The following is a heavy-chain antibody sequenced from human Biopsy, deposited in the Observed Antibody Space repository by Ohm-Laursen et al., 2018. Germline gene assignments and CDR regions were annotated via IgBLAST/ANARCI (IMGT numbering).Heavy chain of an antibody. Sequence: PLRLSCTASGFTFDDYGMHWVRQAPGKGLEWVSLISWYGRTRYYADSVKGRFTISRDNSKNSLYLQMNSLRLEDTALYFCARAFRGQYFYYYYGMDVWGQGTTVTVSS. D-gene: IGHD3-9*01. CDR1: GFTFDDYG. CDR3: ARAFRGQYFYYYYGMDV. CDR2: ISWYGRTR. J-gene: IGHJ6*02. V-gene: IGHV3-43D*04.